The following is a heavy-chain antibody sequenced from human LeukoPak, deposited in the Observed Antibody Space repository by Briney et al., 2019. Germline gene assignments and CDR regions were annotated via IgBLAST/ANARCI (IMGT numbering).Heavy chain of an antibody. Sequence: GASVKVSCKASGYTFTSHAMNWVRQAPGQGLEWMGWINTNTGNPTYAQAFTGRFVFSLDTSVSTAYLQISSLKAEDTAVYYCARQGPGYFSSTSCYGVGYWGQGTLVTVSS. CDR3: ARQGPGYFSSTSCYGVGY. J-gene: IGHJ4*02. CDR2: INTNTGNP. CDR1: GYTFTSHA. V-gene: IGHV7-4-1*02. D-gene: IGHD2-2*01.